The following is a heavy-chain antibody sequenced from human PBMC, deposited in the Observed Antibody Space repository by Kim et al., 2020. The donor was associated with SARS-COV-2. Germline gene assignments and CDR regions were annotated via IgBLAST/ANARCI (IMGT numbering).Heavy chain of an antibody. J-gene: IGHJ4*01. Sequence: ASVKVSCKASGYTFTNYDLHWVRQAPGQGLEWMGWINEGNGNTRYSQRFQGRVTFTRDTSASTAYMELSSLTSADTALYYCAHSIGWYAYDYWGHGTLAT. CDR1: GYTFTNYD. CDR3: AHSIGWYAYDY. CDR2: INEGNGNT. V-gene: IGHV1-3*01. D-gene: IGHD6-19*01.